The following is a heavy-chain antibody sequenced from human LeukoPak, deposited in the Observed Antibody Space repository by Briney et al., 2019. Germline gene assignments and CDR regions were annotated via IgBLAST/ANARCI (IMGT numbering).Heavy chain of an antibody. CDR3: ARDDPPRGYSYGYLEGRHFYYYGKDV. Sequence: ASVKVSCKSSGYTFTTYGISWLREAPGQGLEWMGWISPYSGSAFYAQKLQGRVTMTTETSTSTAYMELRSPRSDDTAVYYCARDDPPRGYSYGYLEGRHFYYYGKDVWCQGTTVTVSS. V-gene: IGHV1-18*04. CDR1: GYTFTTYG. J-gene: IGHJ6*02. CDR2: ISPYSGSA. D-gene: IGHD5-18*01.